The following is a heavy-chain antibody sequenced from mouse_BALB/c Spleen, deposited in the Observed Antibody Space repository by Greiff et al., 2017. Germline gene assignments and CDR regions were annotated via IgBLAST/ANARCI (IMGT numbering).Heavy chain of an antibody. CDR2: ISSGGSYT. D-gene: IGHD1-1*01. CDR1: GFTFSSYA. Sequence: DVMLVESGGGLVKPGGSLKLSCAASGFTFSSYAMSWVRQTPEKRLEWVATISSGGSYTYYPDSVKGRFTISRDNAKNTLYLQMSSLRSEDTAMYYCARHGSSSFDYWGQGTTLTVSS. J-gene: IGHJ2*01. CDR3: ARHGSSSFDY. V-gene: IGHV5-9-3*01.